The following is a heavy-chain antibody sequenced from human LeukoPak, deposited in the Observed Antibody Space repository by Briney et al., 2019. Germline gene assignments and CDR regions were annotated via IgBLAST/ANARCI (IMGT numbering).Heavy chain of an antibody. CDR3: ARASYGSGSYMFDY. CDR1: GGSISSYY. V-gene: IGHV4-4*07. CDR2: IYTSGST. J-gene: IGHJ4*02. D-gene: IGHD3-10*01. Sequence: SETLSLTCTVSGGSISSYYWSWIWQPAGKGLEWIGRIYTSGSTNYNPSLKSRVTMSVDTSKNQFSLKLSSVTAADTAVYYCARASYGSGSYMFDYWGQGTLVTVSS.